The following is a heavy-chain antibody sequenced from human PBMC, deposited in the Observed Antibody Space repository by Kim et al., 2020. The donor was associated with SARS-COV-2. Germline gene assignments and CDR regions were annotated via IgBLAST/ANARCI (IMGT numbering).Heavy chain of an antibody. J-gene: IGHJ4*02. CDR1: GGSFSGYY. V-gene: IGHV4-34*01. CDR2: INHSGST. Sequence: SETLSLTCAVYGGSFSGYYWSWIRQPPGKGLEWIGEINHSGSTNYNPSLKSRVTISVDTSKNQFSLKLSFVTAADTAVYYCARESPIYSSKDYWGQGTLVTVSS. D-gene: IGHD6-13*01. CDR3: ARESPIYSSKDY.